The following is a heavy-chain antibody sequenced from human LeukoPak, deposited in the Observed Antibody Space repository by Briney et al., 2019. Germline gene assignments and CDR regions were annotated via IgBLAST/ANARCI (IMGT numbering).Heavy chain of an antibody. J-gene: IGHJ3*02. D-gene: IGHD3-10*01. CDR3: ARDRPGSSDPLDAFDI. Sequence: GGSLRLSCAASGFTVNSNYISWVRQAPGKGLEWVSVIYSGGSTYYSDSVKGRFTISRDNSKNTLYLQMNSLRAEDTAVYYCARDRPGSSDPLDAFDIWGQGTMVTVSS. CDR2: IYSGGST. V-gene: IGHV3-66*01. CDR1: GFTVNSNY.